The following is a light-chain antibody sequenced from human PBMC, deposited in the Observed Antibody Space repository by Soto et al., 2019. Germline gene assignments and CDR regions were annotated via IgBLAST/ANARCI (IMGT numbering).Light chain of an antibody. CDR1: QSLTSD. Sequence: EIVLTQSPGTLSLSPGERATLSCRASQSLTSDYLAWYQQKPGQTPRLLIYGASTRATGVPARFSGRGSGTEFTLTISSLQSEDFAVYYCQQYTNWPPNTFGQGTRLEI. J-gene: IGKJ5*01. CDR3: QQYTNWPPNT. CDR2: GAS. V-gene: IGKV3-15*01.